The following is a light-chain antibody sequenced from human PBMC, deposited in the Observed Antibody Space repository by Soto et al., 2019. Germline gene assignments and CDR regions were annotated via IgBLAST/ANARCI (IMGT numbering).Light chain of an antibody. CDR1: ESVSTY. CDR3: HQYLNLPQA. Sequence: ETVMTQSPATLSVSPGERVTLSCRASESVSTYLAWYQQKPGQAPRLLIYGTSARATGIPTRFSGSGSGTEFTLIISNLQPEDFAVYYCHQYLNLPQAFGQGTKVEI. V-gene: IGKV3-15*01. J-gene: IGKJ1*01. CDR2: GTS.